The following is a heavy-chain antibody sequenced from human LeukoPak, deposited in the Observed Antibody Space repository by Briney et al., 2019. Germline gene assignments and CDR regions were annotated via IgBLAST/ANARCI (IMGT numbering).Heavy chain of an antibody. Sequence: PGGSLRLSCAASGFTFSHYWVTWVRQAPGKGLACVANINEDGKAKFYVDSVRGRFTVSRDNAKNSLYLQMSSLRVEDTGVYYCVRGGCYGTSSPCYWGQGTLVTVSS. CDR1: GFTFSHYW. D-gene: IGHD6-6*01. V-gene: IGHV3-7*01. J-gene: IGHJ4*02. CDR2: INEDGKAK. CDR3: VRGGCYGTSSPCY.